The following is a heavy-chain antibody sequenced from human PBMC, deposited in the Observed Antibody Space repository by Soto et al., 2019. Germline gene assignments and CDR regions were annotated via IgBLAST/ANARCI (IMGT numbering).Heavy chain of an antibody. CDR1: GFTFSSYA. CDR3: ATSTGSRHYYYGMDV. CDR2: ISGSGGST. D-gene: IGHD3-10*01. Sequence: EVQLLESGGGLVQPGGSLRLSCAASGFTFSSYAMSWVRQAPGKGLEWVSAISGSGGSTYYADSVKGRFTISRDNSKNTLYLQMNSLRAEDTAVYYCATSTGSRHYYYGMDVRGQGTTVTVSS. V-gene: IGHV3-23*01. J-gene: IGHJ6*02.